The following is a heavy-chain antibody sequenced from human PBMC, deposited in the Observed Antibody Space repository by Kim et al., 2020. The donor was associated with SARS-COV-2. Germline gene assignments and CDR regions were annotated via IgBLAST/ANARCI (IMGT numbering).Heavy chain of an antibody. V-gene: IGHV3-7*03. J-gene: IGHJ4*02. CDR2: MNQGGSEI. CDR3: ATSMVRAGYDY. D-gene: IGHD3-10*01. Sequence: GGSLRLSCVASGFTFSNYWMAWVRQAPGKGLEWVANMNQGGSEIHYVDSVRGRFTISRDNAKNSVFLQMNSLRAEDSAVYYCATSMVRAGYDYWGQGTLVTVSS. CDR1: GFTFSNYW.